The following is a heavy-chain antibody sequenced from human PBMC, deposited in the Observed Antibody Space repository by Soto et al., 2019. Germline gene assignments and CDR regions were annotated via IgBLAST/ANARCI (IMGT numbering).Heavy chain of an antibody. D-gene: IGHD1-26*01. Sequence: QVQLVQSGAEVKKSGSSVKVSCKASGGTFSSYAITWVRQAPAQGLDWMGGSIPIFGTANYAQKPQCRVTITADKSRSRGYMELSSLRSENTAVYYCARDIFAGGAGSWFDPWGQGTLVTVSS. CDR1: GGTFSSYA. V-gene: IGHV1-69*06. CDR3: ARDIFAGGAGSWFDP. CDR2: SIPIFGTA. J-gene: IGHJ5*02.